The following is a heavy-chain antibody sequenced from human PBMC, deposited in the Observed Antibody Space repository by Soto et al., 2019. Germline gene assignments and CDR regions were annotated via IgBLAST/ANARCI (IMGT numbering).Heavy chain of an antibody. CDR2: MYFIGRST. Sequence: QLQLQESGPGLVKPSETLSLTCTVSGGSISNSGYYWGWIRQPPGKGLEWIGSMYFIGRSTYDTPSLNSRVTISVDTSKNQFSLRLSSVTAADTAVYYCARHVFYGSGTYYLFDSWGQGILATVSS. J-gene: IGHJ4*02. V-gene: IGHV4-39*01. CDR3: ARHVFYGSGTYYLFDS. D-gene: IGHD3-10*01. CDR1: GGSISNSGYY.